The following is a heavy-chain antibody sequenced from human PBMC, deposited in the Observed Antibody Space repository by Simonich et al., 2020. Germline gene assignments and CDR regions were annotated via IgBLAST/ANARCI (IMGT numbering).Heavy chain of an antibody. J-gene: IGHJ3*02. CDR3: ARVSGGTAMVTSTFDI. CDR1: GYTFTGYY. V-gene: IGHV1-2*02. Sequence: QVQLVQSGAEVKKPGASVKVSCKASGYTFTGYYMHWVRQAPGQGLGWMGGINPNSGGTNYAQKFKGRVTMTRDTSISTAYMELSRLRSDDTAVYYCARVSGGTAMVTSTFDIWGQGTMVTVSS. D-gene: IGHD5-18*01. CDR2: INPNSGGT.